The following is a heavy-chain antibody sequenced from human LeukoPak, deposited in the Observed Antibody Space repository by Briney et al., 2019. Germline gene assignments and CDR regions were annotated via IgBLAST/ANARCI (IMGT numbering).Heavy chain of an antibody. V-gene: IGHV3-23*01. J-gene: IGHJ4*02. Sequence: PGGSLRLSCAASGFTFSSYAMSWVRQAPGKGLEWVSAISGSGGSTYYADSVKGRFTISRDNSKDTLYLQMNSLRAEDTAVYYCAKVGYDILTGYDYWGQGTLVTVSS. CDR1: GFTFSSYA. D-gene: IGHD3-9*01. CDR2: ISGSGGST. CDR3: AKVGYDILTGYDY.